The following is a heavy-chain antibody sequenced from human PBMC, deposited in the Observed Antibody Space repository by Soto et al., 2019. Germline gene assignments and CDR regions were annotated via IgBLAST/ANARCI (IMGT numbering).Heavy chain of an antibody. J-gene: IGHJ4*02. CDR1: GFTFSDYA. CDR3: AKGGRQWLVTSDFNY. Sequence: VQLVESGGGVVQPGRSLRLSCAASGFTFSDYAMHWVRQAPGKGLEWVAVVSHDGRNTHYADSVKGRFPISRDSSKTTVSLEMTRLRAADTAGYYCAKGGRQWLVTSDFNYWGQGALVTVSS. D-gene: IGHD6-19*01. V-gene: IGHV3-30*18. CDR2: VSHDGRNT.